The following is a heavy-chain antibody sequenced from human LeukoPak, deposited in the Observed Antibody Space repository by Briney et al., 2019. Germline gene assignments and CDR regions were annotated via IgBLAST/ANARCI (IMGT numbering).Heavy chain of an antibody. D-gene: IGHD3-22*01. CDR2: ISGSGGST. CDR3: AKASYDSSGYPHDY. Sequence: PGGSLRLSCAASGFTFSSYAMSWVRQAPGKGLEWVSAISGSGGSTYCADSVKGRFTISRDNSKNTLYLQMNSLRAEDTAVYYCAKASYDSSGYPHDYWGQGTLVTVSS. CDR1: GFTFSSYA. J-gene: IGHJ4*02. V-gene: IGHV3-23*01.